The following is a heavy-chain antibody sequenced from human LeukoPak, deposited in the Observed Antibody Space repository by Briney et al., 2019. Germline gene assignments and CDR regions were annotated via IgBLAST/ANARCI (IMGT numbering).Heavy chain of an antibody. CDR2: ISGSGGST. J-gene: IGHJ4*02. CDR3: AKSVAVAGIFDY. Sequence: GGSLRLSCAAPGFTFSSYAMSWVRQAPGKGLEWVSAISGSGGSTYYADSVKGRFTISRDNSKNTLYLQMNSLRAEDTAAYYCAKSVAVAGIFDYWGQGTLVTVSS. V-gene: IGHV3-23*01. D-gene: IGHD6-19*01. CDR1: GFTFSSYA.